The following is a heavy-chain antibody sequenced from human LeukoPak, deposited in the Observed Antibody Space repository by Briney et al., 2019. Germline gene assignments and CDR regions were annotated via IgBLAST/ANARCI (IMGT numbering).Heavy chain of an antibody. V-gene: IGHV4-61*02. CDR2: IYNSGST. CDR3: ARSRGYSYGTTFLDY. CDR1: GGSISRGSYY. Sequence: SETLSLTCIVSGGSISRGSYYWNWIRQPAGKGLEWMGRIYNSGSTNYNPSLKSRVTISTDMSKNQLSLQLSSVTAADTAVYYCARSRGYSYGTTFLDYWGQGTLVTVSS. D-gene: IGHD5-18*01. J-gene: IGHJ4*02.